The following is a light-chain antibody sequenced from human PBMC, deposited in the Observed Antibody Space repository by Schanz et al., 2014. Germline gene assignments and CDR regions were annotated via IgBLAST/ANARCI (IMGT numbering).Light chain of an antibody. CDR3: SSYGGSNFVV. V-gene: IGLV2-8*01. CDR2: EVD. Sequence: QSALTQPASVSGSPGQSITISCTGTSSDVGGYNYVSWYQQHPGEAPKLIIYEVDKRPSGVPDRFSGSKSGNTASLTVSGLQAEDEADYYCSSYGGSNFVVFGGGTKLTVL. J-gene: IGLJ2*01. CDR1: SSDVGGYNY.